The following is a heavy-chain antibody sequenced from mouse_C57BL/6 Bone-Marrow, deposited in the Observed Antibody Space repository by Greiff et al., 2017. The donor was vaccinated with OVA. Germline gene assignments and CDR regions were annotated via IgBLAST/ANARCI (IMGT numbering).Heavy chain of an antibody. J-gene: IGHJ4*01. D-gene: IGHD2-5*01. CDR1: GYTFTDYE. CDR3: TRAYDSNYYYAMDY. Sequence: QVQLKQSGAELVRPGASVTLSCKASGYTFTDYEMHWVKQTPVHGLEWIGAIDPETGGTAYNQKFKGKAILTADKSSSTAYMELRSLTAEDSAVYYCTRAYDSNYYYAMDYWGQGTSVTVSS. V-gene: IGHV1-15*01. CDR2: IDPETGGT.